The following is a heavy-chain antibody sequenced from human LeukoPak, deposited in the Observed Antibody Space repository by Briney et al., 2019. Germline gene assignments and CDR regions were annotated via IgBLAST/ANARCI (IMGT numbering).Heavy chain of an antibody. D-gene: IGHD5-12*01. Sequence: GGSLRLSCAASGFTFSDYAMTWVRQAPGKGLQWVSAISGTSSTNYYVESVRGRFTISRDNSKNTLYLQMNSLRAEDTAVYYCARDRSSGYDDAFDIWGQGTMVTVSS. CDR1: GFTFSDYA. V-gene: IGHV3-23*01. J-gene: IGHJ3*02. CDR2: ISGTSSTN. CDR3: ARDRSSGYDDAFDI.